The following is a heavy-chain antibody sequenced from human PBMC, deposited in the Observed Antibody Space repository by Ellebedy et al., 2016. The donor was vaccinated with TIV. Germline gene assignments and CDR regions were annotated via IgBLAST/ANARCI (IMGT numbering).Heavy chain of an antibody. V-gene: IGHV3-23*01. CDR3: TKRAENWGFFDY. J-gene: IGHJ4*02. CDR2: MAEYDGRT. D-gene: IGHD7-27*01. CDR1: GFIFSNYV. Sequence: PGGSLRLSCAASGFIFSNYVMAWVRQVPGKGLEWVSAMAEYDGRTFYADSVRGRFTIPRDNSGNTLFLHMKSLRAEDTAIYYCTKRAENWGFFDYWGQGARVTVSS.